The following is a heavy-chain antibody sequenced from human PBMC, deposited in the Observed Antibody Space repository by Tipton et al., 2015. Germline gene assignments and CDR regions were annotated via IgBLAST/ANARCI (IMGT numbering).Heavy chain of an antibody. CDR2: ISAYNGNT. D-gene: IGHD3-10*01. J-gene: IGHJ4*02. CDR3: ARDRDSGYYFGSGNHYFDY. V-gene: IGHV1-18*04. Sequence: QSGPEVKKPGASVKVSCKASGYTFTSYGISWVRQAPGQGLEWMGWISAYNGNTNYAQKPQGRVTMTTDTSTSTAYMELRSLRSDDTAVYYCARDRDSGYYFGSGNHYFDYGGQGTLVTVSS. CDR1: GYTFTSYG.